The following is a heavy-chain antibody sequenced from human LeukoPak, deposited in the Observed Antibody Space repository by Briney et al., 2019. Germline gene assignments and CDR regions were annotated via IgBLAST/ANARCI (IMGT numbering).Heavy chain of an antibody. V-gene: IGHV1-69*02. CDR1: GGTFSSYT. J-gene: IGHJ5*02. D-gene: IGHD6-13*01. CDR2: IIPILGIA. CDR3: ARVIGSSSFNWFDP. Sequence: SVKVSCKASGGTFSSYTISWVRQAPGQGLEWMGRIIPILGIANYAQKFQGRVTITADKSTSTAYMELSSLRSEDTAVYYCARVIGSSSFNWFDPWGQGTLVTVSS.